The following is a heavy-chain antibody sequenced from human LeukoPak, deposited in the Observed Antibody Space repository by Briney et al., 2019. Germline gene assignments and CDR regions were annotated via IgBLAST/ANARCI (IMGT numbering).Heavy chain of an antibody. CDR1: GGSLSRYY. D-gene: IGHD6-13*01. Sequence: PSETLSLTCSVPGGSLSRYYWSWIRQPLENGLEWIGYISYRGNTNYNPSLKSRVTISVDTSKNQFTLKLSSETAADTAVYYCASHRSSSWSGDDAFDIWGQGTMVTVSS. V-gene: IGHV4-59*08. CDR2: ISYRGNT. J-gene: IGHJ3*02. CDR3: ASHRSSSWSGDDAFDI.